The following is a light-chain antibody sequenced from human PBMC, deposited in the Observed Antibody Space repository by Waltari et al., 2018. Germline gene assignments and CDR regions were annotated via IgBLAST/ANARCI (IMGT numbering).Light chain of an antibody. CDR1: QSIFQSTNNNND. V-gene: IGKV4-1*01. CDR2: RAS. CDR3: QQHYSTPYT. Sequence: DIVMTQSPDSLTVSLGERATINCKSSQSIFQSTNNNNDLAWYQQRPGHPPKLLNYRASIPLSGVPDRVAGSGSGKDFTLTISSLQAEDVAVYYCQQHYSTPYTFGQGTKLEIK. J-gene: IGKJ2*01.